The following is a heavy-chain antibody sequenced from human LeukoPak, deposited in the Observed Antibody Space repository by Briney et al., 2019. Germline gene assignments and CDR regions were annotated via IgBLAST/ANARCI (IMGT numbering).Heavy chain of an antibody. J-gene: IGHJ4*02. V-gene: IGHV5-51*01. CDR1: GYSFTSYW. CDR3: ARQAVTTQAFDY. D-gene: IGHD4-17*01. CDR2: IYPGDSDS. Sequence: GESLKISCKGSGYSFTSYWIAWVRQMPGKGLEWMGIIYPGDSDSRYSPSFQGQVSISADKSISTAYLQWSSLKASDTAMYYCARQAVTTQAFDYWGQGTLVTVSS.